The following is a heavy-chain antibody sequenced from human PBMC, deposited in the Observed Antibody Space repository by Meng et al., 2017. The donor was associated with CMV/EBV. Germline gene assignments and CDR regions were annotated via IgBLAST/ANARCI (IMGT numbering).Heavy chain of an antibody. CDR3: AHRRGYYDRNGFDP. V-gene: IGHV2-5*01. CDR2: IYWNDDK. D-gene: IGHD3-22*01. J-gene: IGHJ5*02. CDR1: GGSISSYYW. Sequence: TLSLTCTVSGGSISSYYWSWIRQPPGKALEWLAFIYWNDDKRYTPSLKSRFTITKDTSKNQVFLTMTNMSPVDTATYYCAHRRGYYDRNGFDPWGQGTLVTVSS.